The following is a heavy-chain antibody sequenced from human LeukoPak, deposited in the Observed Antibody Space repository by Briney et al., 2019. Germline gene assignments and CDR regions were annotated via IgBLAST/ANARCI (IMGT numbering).Heavy chain of an antibody. CDR2: IEPSHSYP. Sequence: GESLKISCKGSGYSFTSYWISWVRQMPGKGLEWMGRIEPSHSYPNFCPSFQGHVTISAYKYISTACLQCSSLKASDTAMYYCARTYYYDSSGLVPGYWGQGTLVTVST. CDR1: GYSFTSYW. CDR3: ARTYYYDSSGLVPGY. D-gene: IGHD3-22*01. J-gene: IGHJ4*02. V-gene: IGHV5-10-1*01.